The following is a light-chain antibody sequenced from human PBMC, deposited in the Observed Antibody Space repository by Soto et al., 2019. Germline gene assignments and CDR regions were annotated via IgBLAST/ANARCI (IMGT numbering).Light chain of an antibody. Sequence: QSALTQPASVSGSPGQSITISCTGTSSDVGGYNYVSWYQQHPGKAPKLMIYDVSNRPSGVSNRFSGSKSGNTASLTISGLQAADEAAYYCSSSTSSSTLRVFGGGTKLTVL. J-gene: IGLJ2*01. CDR3: SSSTSSSTLRV. CDR1: SSDVGGYNY. V-gene: IGLV2-14*01. CDR2: DVS.